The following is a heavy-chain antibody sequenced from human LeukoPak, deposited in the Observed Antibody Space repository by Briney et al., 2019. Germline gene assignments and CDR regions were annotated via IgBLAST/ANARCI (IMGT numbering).Heavy chain of an antibody. Sequence: GGSLRLSCAVSGFTASSNYMSWVRQAPGKGLEGVSVIYSDDRTYYADSVKGRFTISRHASKKTLNLQMNSLRAEDTAVYYCAREVMAKRRDFDIWGQGTVVTVSS. J-gene: IGHJ3*02. CDR3: AREVMAKRRDFDI. CDR1: GFTASSNY. CDR2: IYSDDRT. V-gene: IGHV3-53*04. D-gene: IGHD5-24*01.